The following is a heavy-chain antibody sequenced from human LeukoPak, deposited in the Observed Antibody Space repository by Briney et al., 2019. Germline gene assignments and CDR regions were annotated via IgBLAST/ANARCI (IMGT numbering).Heavy chain of an antibody. D-gene: IGHD1-26*01. J-gene: IGHJ4*02. V-gene: IGHV3-53*01. CDR2: IYSSGST. CDR1: GGSVSSNY. Sequence: ETLSLTCTVSGGSVSSNYMSWVRQAPGKGLTWVSVIYSSGSTYYADSVKGRFTISRDNSKNTLYLQMNSLRAEDTAVYYCARGVGSGSRLRAGDYWGQGTLVTVSS. CDR3: ARGVGSGSRLRAGDY.